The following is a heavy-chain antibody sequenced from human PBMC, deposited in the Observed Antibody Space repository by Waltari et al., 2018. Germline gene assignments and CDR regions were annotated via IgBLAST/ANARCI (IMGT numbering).Heavy chain of an antibody. CDR1: GFTFTGAW. Sequence: EVQLVESGGDLVQPGGSLRLSCAASGFTFTGAWLTWVRQAPGKGVEGVGRMKSKVDGGTTDIAPPVKGRFTVSRDDSENTLYLEMNSLEMEDTAIYYCTADVPELGAGELDYWGQGTLVTVSS. J-gene: IGHJ4*02. CDR2: MKSKVDGGTT. V-gene: IGHV3-15*01. CDR3: TADVPELGAGELDY. D-gene: IGHD6-19*01.